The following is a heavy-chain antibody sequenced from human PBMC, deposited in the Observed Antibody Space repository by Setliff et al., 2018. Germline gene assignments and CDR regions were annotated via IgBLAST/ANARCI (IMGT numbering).Heavy chain of an antibody. CDR3: ARDVYEFRTGLAAP. Sequence: GGSLRLSCAGSGFAFSSYAMSWVRQAPGKGLEWVSTIYSGDRSTFYVDSVQGRFTISTDNAKNSLYLQMNSLRVEDTAVYYCARDVYEFRTGLAAPWGQGTLVTVS. V-gene: IGHV3-23*03. D-gene: IGHD3-3*01. CDR2: IYSGDRST. CDR1: GFAFSSYA. J-gene: IGHJ5*02.